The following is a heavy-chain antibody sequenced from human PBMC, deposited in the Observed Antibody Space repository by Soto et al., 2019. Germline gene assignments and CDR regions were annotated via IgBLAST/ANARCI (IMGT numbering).Heavy chain of an antibody. Sequence: QVQLVESGGGVVQPGRSLRLSCAASGFTFSNYGMHWVRQAPGKGLEWVAVISYHGRDKYYADSVKGRFTISRDNSKNTLYLEMNSLRAEDTAVYYCAKDHLMTTVTTVGYWGQGTLDTVSS. V-gene: IGHV3-30*18. CDR3: AKDHLMTTVTTVGY. J-gene: IGHJ4*02. CDR2: ISYHGRDK. D-gene: IGHD4-17*01. CDR1: GFTFSNYG.